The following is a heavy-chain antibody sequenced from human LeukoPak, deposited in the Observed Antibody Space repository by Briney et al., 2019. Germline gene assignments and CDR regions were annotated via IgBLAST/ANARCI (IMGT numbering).Heavy chain of an antibody. CDR2: IYPGDSDT. CDR1: GYSLTSYW. CDR3: ARRSVAGPYYYYYYMDV. D-gene: IGHD6-19*01. J-gene: IGHJ6*03. Sequence: GESLKISCKGSGYSLTSYWIGWVRQMPGKGLEWMGIIYPGDSDTRYSPSFQGQVTISADKSISTAYLQWSSLKASDTAMYYCARRSVAGPYYYYYYMDVWGKGTTVTVSS. V-gene: IGHV5-51*01.